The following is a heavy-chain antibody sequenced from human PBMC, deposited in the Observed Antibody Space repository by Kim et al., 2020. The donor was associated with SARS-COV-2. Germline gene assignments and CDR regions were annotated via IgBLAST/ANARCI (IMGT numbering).Heavy chain of an antibody. J-gene: IGHJ6*02. CDR3: ASHRVQNDYYYGMDV. V-gene: IGHV4-34*01. D-gene: IGHD1-1*01. CDR2: INHSGST. Sequence: SETLSLTCAVYGGSFSGYYWSWIRQPPGKGLEWIGEINHSGSTNYNPSLKSRVTISVDTSKNQFSLKLSSVTAADTAVYYCASHRVQNDYYYGMDVWGQGTTVTVSS. CDR1: GGSFSGYY.